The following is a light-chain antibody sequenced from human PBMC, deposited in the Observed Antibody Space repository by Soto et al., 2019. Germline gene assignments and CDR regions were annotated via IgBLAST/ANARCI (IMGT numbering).Light chain of an antibody. J-gene: IGKJ1*01. CDR2: GAS. CDR1: QSVCSRC. V-gene: IGKV3-20*01. CDR3: QHYGSTPWT. Sequence: EIVLTQSPGTLSLSPGERGTLSCRASQSVCSRCLAWYQQKPGQAPRLLIFGASSRATGIPDTFSGSGSGTDFTLTISRLEPEDSAVYYCQHYGSTPWTFGQGTKLEI.